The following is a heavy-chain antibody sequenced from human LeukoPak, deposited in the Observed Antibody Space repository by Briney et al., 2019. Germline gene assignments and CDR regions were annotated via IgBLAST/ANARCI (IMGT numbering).Heavy chain of an antibody. CDR3: ARHTYDILTGYYNGGFDY. CDR2: IYYSGST. Sequence: SETLSLTCPVSGGSISRYYSGWIRQPPREGLEWIGYIYYSGSTNYNPSLKSRVTISVDMSKNHFSLKLSSVTAATTAVYYCARHTYDILTGYYNGGFDYWGQGTLVTVSS. D-gene: IGHD3-9*01. CDR1: GGSISRYY. V-gene: IGHV4-59*08. J-gene: IGHJ4*02.